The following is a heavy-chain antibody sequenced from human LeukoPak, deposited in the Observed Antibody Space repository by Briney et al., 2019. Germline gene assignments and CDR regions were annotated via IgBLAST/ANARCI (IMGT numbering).Heavy chain of an antibody. D-gene: IGHD3-10*01. CDR2: IYYSGST. CDR3: ARDEGFD. CDR1: GGSISSSSYY. V-gene: IGHV4-39*07. J-gene: IGHJ4*02. Sequence: SETLSLTCTVSGGSISSSSYYWGWIRQPPGKGLEWIGSIYYSGSTYYNPSLKSRVTISVDTSKNQFSLKLSSVTAADTAVYYCARDEGFDWGQGTLVTVSS.